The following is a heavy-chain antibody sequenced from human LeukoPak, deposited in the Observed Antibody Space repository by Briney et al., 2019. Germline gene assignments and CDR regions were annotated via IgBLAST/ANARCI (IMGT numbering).Heavy chain of an antibody. Sequence: GASVKVSCKTYGYTFTSYGISWVRQAPGQGPEFMGWISTSVGNTRNAPKFEDRLTLTKDTATTTAYMELRSLRSDDTAVYYCAGDRSGTLFDSWGQGTLVTVSS. D-gene: IGHD1-1*01. J-gene: IGHJ4*02. V-gene: IGHV1-18*01. CDR3: AGDRSGTLFDS. CDR2: ISTSVGNT. CDR1: GYTFTSYG.